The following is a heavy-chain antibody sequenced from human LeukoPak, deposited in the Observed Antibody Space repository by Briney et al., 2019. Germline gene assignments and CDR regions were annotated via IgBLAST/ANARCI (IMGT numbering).Heavy chain of an antibody. CDR1: GGSFSGYY. CDR2: INHSGST. J-gene: IGHJ6*03. Sequence: SETLSLTCAVYGGSFSGYYWSWIRQPPGKELEWIGEINHSGSTNYNPSLKSRVTISVDTSKNQFSLKLSSVTAADTAVYYCARVGDFWSGYSPYMDVWGKGTTVTVSS. V-gene: IGHV4-34*01. D-gene: IGHD3-3*01. CDR3: ARVGDFWSGYSPYMDV.